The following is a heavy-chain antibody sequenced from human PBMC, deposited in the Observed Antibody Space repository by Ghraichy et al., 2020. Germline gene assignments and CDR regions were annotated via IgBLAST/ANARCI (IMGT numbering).Heavy chain of an antibody. CDR1: GGSFSGYY. V-gene: IGHV4-34*01. J-gene: IGHJ5*02. CDR2: INHSGST. CDR3: ARDKGYCSGGSCYGQGWFDP. Sequence: SETLSLTCAVYGGSFSGYYWSWIRQPPGKGLEWIGEINHSGSTNYNPSLKSRVTISVDTSKNQFSLKLSSVTAADTAVYYCARDKGYCSGGSCYGQGWFDPWGQGTLVTVSS. D-gene: IGHD2-15*01.